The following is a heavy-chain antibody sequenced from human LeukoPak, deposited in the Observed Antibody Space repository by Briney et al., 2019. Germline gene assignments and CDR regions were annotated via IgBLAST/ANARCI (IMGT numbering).Heavy chain of an antibody. D-gene: IGHD1-1*01. V-gene: IGHV1-2*02. CDR3: ARDLRYTTG. CDR2: INPNSGAT. CDR1: GYTFTGYY. J-gene: IGHJ4*02. Sequence: ASVKVSCKASGYTFTGYYIHWVRQAPGQGLEWMGWINPNSGATNYAQKFQGSVTMTRDTSISTAYTELTRLTSDDTAVYYCARDLRYTTGWGQGTLVTVSS.